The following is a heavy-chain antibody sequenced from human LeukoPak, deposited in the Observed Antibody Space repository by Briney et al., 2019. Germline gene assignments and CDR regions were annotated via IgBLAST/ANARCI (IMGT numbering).Heavy chain of an antibody. J-gene: IGHJ4*02. V-gene: IGHV1-8*01. CDR3: ARVTGERSFDY. Sequence: ASVKVSCKASGYTFTSYDINWVRQATGQGLEWMGWMNPNSGNTGYAQKFQGRVTITADKSTSTAYMELSSLRSEDTAVYYCARVTGERSFDYWGQGTLVTVSS. D-gene: IGHD7-27*01. CDR2: MNPNSGNT. CDR1: GYTFTSYD.